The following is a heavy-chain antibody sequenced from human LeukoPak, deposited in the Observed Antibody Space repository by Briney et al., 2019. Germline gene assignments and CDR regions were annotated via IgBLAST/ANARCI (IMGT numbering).Heavy chain of an antibody. CDR3: ARLSESYSDY. D-gene: IGHD1-26*01. V-gene: IGHV3-21*01. J-gene: IGHJ4*02. CDR2: ISSSSSYI. Sequence: RGSLRLSCAASGFTFSSYSMNWVRQAPGKGLEWVSSISSSSSYIYYADSVKGRFTISRDNAKNTLYLQMNSLRAEDTAVYYCARLSESYSDYWGQGTLVTVSS. CDR1: GFTFSSYS.